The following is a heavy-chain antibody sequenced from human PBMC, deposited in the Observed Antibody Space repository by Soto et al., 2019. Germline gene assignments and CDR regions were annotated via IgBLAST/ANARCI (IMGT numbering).Heavy chain of an antibody. J-gene: IGHJ4*02. CDR1: GFTFSAYA. CDR2: ISGGGNVR. V-gene: IGHV3-23*01. Sequence: PGGSLRLSCAASGFTFSAYAMSWIRQPPGKGLEWVSAISGGGNVRYIADSVKGRFTISRGKSKSTLYLQMSSLRAEDTAVYYCGGARQSPVASILDYWGQGTLVTVSS. CDR3: GGARQSPVASILDY. D-gene: IGHD6-19*01.